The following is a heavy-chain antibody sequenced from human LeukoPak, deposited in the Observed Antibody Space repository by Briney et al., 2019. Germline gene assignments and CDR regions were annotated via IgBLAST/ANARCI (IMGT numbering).Heavy chain of an antibody. D-gene: IGHD3-3*01. CDR2: IYYSGSS. V-gene: IGHV4-59*01. J-gene: IGHJ4*02. CDR1: GGSISSYY. CDR3: AASPLTIFGVVIPEYYFDY. Sequence: SETLSLTCTVSGGSISSYYWSWIRQPPGKGLEWIGYIYYSGSSNYNPSLKSRVTISVDTSKNQFSLKLSSVTAADTAVYYCAASPLTIFGVVIPEYYFDYWGQGILVTVSS.